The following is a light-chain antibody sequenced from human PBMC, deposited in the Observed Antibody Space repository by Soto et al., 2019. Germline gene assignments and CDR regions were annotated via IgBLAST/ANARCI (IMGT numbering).Light chain of an antibody. CDR1: SSNIGARD. V-gene: IGLV1-40*01. CDR3: QSYDTSLRVYV. Sequence: QAVVTQPPSVSGAPGQRVTISCTGTSSNIGARDVYWYQQLPGTAPKLLMYANSNRPSGVPDRFSGSKSGTSASLAITGLQAEDEADYYCQSYDTSLRVYVFGTGTKLTVL. J-gene: IGLJ1*01. CDR2: ANS.